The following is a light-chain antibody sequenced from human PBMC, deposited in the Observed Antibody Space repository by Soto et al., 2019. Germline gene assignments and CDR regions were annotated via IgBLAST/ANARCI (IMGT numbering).Light chain of an antibody. CDR2: KAS. CDR1: QTISSW. J-gene: IGKJ1*01. CDR3: QQYNSYSWT. Sequence: DIQMSQSLSTLSGYVGDRVTITCRASQTISSWLAWYQQKPGKAPKLLIYKASTLKSGVPSRFSGSGSGTEFTLTISSLQPDDFATYYCQQYNSYSWTFGQGTKVDIK. V-gene: IGKV1-5*03.